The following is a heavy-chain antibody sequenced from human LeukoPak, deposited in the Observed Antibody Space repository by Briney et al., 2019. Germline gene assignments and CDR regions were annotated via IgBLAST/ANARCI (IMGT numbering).Heavy chain of an antibody. CDR3: ARGVAGTFDY. CDR1: GFTFSSYS. D-gene: IGHD6-19*01. V-gene: IGHV3-21*01. CDR2: ISSSSSYI. Sequence: PGGSLRLSCAASGFTFSSYSMNWVRQAPGKGLEWVSSISSSSSYIYYADSVKGRFTISRDNAKNSLYLQMNSLSAEDTAVYYCARGVAGTFDYWGQGTLVTVSS. J-gene: IGHJ4*02.